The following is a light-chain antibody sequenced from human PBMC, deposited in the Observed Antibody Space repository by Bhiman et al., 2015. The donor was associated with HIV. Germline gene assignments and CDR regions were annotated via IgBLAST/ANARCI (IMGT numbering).Light chain of an antibody. J-gene: IGLJ1*01. Sequence: QSALTQPASVSGSPGQSITISCTGTSSDVGGYNHVSWYQQHPGKAPKLMIYDVSYRPSGVSNRFSGSKSGNTASLTISGLQTEDEADYYCCSYAGSSPHYVFGAGTKVTVL. V-gene: IGLV2-14*03. CDR2: DVS. CDR1: SSDVGGYNH. CDR3: CSYAGSSPHYV.